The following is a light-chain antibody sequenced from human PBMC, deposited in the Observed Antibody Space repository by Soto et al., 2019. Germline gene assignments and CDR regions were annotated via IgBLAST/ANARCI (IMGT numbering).Light chain of an antibody. CDR1: QSVSSN. J-gene: IGKJ4*01. CDR2: GAS. Sequence: EILLTQSPGTLSLSPGETATLSCRASQSVSSNLAWYQHKPGQAPRLLIYGASTRATGIPARFSGSGSGTEFTLTINSLQSEDFAVYYCQQYNNMPPLTFGGGTKVEIK. CDR3: QQYNNMPPLT. V-gene: IGKV3-15*01.